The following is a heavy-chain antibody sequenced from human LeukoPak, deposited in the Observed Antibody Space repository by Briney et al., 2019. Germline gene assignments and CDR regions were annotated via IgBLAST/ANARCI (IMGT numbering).Heavy chain of an antibody. CDR1: GGSISSGDYY. Sequence: TRSLTCTVSGGSISSGDYYWSWIRQPPGKGLEWIGYIYYSGSTYYNPSLKSRVTISVDTSKNQFSLKLSSVTAADTLVYYCARHYRHCSGGSCSGGFDYWGQGTLVTVSS. J-gene: IGHJ4*02. CDR3: ARHYRHCSGGSCSGGFDY. CDR2: IYYSGST. D-gene: IGHD2-15*01. V-gene: IGHV4-30-4*08.